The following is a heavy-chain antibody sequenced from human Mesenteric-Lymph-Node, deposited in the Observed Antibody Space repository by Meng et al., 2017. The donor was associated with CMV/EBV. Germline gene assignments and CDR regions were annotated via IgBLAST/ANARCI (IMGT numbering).Heavy chain of an antibody. D-gene: IGHD5-18*01. J-gene: IGHJ4*02. CDR3: ARREAQLWLGYFDY. CDR2: IYYSGST. Sequence: SVGYISSSSYYWGCIRQPPGKGLEWIGGIYYSGSTYYNPSLKSRVTISVDTSKNQFSLNLRSVTAADTAVYYCARREAQLWLGYFDYWGQGTLVTVSS. CDR1: VGYISSSSYY. V-gene: IGHV4-39*01.